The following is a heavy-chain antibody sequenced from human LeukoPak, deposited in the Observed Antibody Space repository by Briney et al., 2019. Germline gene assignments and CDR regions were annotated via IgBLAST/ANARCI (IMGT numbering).Heavy chain of an antibody. CDR3: AKNYGSGSSYGL. D-gene: IGHD3-10*01. CDR2: IGESGAAT. Sequence: GGSLRLSCAASGFTFSSHAMSWVRQVPGKGLEWVSEIGESGAATHYADSVKGRFTISRDNSRNTLSLQMNSLGVEDAAVYYCAKNYGSGSSYGLWGQGTLVTVSS. CDR1: GFTFSSHA. V-gene: IGHV3-23*01. J-gene: IGHJ4*02.